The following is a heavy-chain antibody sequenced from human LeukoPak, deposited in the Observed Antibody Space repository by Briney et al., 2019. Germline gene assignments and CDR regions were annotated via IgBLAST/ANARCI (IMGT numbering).Heavy chain of an antibody. CDR2: IYYSGST. CDR1: GGSISSYY. J-gene: IGHJ3*02. V-gene: IGHV4-59*01. Sequence: SETLSLTCTVSGGSISSYYWSWIRQPPGKGLEWIGYIYYSGSTNYNPSLKSRVTILVDTSKNQFSLKLSSVTAADTAVYYCARARGFSDAFDIWGQGTMVTVSS. D-gene: IGHD2/OR15-2a*01. CDR3: ARARGFSDAFDI.